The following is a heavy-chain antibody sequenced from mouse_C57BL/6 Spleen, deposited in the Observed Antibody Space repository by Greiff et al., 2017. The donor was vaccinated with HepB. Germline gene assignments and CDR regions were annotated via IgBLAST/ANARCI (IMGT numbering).Heavy chain of an antibody. V-gene: IGHV1-42*01. CDR2: LNPSTGGT. CDR3: ARGEYDGGYWYFDV. D-gene: IGHD2-14*01. Sequence: EVQVVESGPVLVKPGASVKISCKASGYSFTGYYMNWVKQSPEKSLEWIGELNPSTGGTTYNQKFKAKATLTVDKSSSTAYMQLKSLTSEESAVYYCARGEYDGGYWYFDVLGTGTTVTVAS. CDR1: GYSFTGYY. J-gene: IGHJ1*03.